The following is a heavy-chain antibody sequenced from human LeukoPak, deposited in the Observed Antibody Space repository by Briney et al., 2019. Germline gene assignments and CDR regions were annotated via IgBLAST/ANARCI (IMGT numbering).Heavy chain of an antibody. CDR3: ARWGPPYYYYMDV. J-gene: IGHJ6*03. CDR1: GFTFSSYA. D-gene: IGHD7-27*01. Sequence: GGSLRLSCAASGFTFSSYAMHWVRQAPGKGLEWVAIISYDGSNKYYADSVKGRFTISRDNAKNSLYLQMNSLRAEDTAVYYCARWGPPYYYYMDVWGKGTTVTVSS. V-gene: IGHV3-30-3*01. CDR2: ISYDGSNK.